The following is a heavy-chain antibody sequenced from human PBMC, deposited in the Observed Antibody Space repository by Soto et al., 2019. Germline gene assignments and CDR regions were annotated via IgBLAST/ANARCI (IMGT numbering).Heavy chain of an antibody. D-gene: IGHD3-10*01. Sequence: QLQLQESGSGLVKPSQTLSLTCAVSGGSISSGGYSWSWFRQPPGKGLEWSGYIYHSGSTYYNPSLKSRVTISGDRSKNQFPLKLSSVTAADTAVYYCASITMVRGVAEGWFDPWGQGTLVTVSS. CDR3: ASITMVRGVAEGWFDP. CDR1: GGSISSGGYS. J-gene: IGHJ5*02. CDR2: IYHSGST. V-gene: IGHV4-30-2*01.